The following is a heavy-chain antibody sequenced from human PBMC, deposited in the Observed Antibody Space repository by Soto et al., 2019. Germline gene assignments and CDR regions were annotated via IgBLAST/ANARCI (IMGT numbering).Heavy chain of an antibody. CDR3: ARAEDYDSSGYYYLYFQH. D-gene: IGHD3-22*01. V-gene: IGHV1-3*01. CDR1: GYTFTSYA. CDR2: INAGNGNT. J-gene: IGHJ1*01. Sequence: ASVKVSCKASGYTFTSYAMHWVRQAPGQRLEWMGWINAGNGNTKYSQKFQGRVTITRYTSASTAYMELSSLRSEDTAVYYCARAEDYDSSGYYYLYFQHWGQGTLVTSPQ.